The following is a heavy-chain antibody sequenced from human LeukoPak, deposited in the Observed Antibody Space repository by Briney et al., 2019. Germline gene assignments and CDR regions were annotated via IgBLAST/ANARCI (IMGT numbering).Heavy chain of an antibody. Sequence: GESLKISCKGSGYSFTSYWIGWVRPMPGKGLEWMGIIYPGDSDTRYSPSFQGQVTISADKSISTAYLQWSSLKASDTAMYYCAVTGVVPAAMRDYYYYMDVWGKGTTVTVSS. V-gene: IGHV5-51*01. CDR1: GYSFTSYW. D-gene: IGHD2-2*01. CDR3: AVTGVVPAAMRDYYYYMDV. CDR2: IYPGDSDT. J-gene: IGHJ6*03.